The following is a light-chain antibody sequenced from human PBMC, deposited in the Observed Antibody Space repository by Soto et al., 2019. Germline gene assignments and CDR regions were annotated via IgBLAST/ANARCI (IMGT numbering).Light chain of an antibody. Sequence: QAVVTQPASVSGTLGQSITISCTGTSSDVGSNNFVSWYQQHPGKAPKLVVYEGGKWPSVASNRFSGSKSGNTGSLTISGLQAEDEAAYYCSSFANSDTMVFGGGTQLTVL. V-gene: IGLV2-23*01. J-gene: IGLJ3*02. CDR2: EGG. CDR1: SSDVGSNNF. CDR3: SSFANSDTMV.